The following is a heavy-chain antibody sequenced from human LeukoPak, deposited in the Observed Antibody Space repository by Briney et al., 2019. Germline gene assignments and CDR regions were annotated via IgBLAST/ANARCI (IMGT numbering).Heavy chain of an antibody. CDR1: GFTFSSYS. CDR2: ISGSSSNI. J-gene: IGHJ4*02. D-gene: IGHD2-15*01. CDR3: ARPLGYCTSGSCFPDY. Sequence: GGSLRLCCAASGFTFSSYSMNWVRQAPGKGLEWVSSISGSSSNIYYADSVKGRFTISRDNAKNSLYLQMNSLRAEDTAVYYCARPLGYCTSGSCFPDYWGQGTLVTVSS. V-gene: IGHV3-21*01.